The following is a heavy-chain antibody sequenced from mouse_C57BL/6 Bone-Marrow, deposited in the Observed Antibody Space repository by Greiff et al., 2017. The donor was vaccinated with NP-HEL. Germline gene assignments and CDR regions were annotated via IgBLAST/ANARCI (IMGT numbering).Heavy chain of an antibody. CDR2: IYPGSGST. D-gene: IGHD1-1*01. CDR1: GYTFTSYW. CDR3: ASDYYGSSLAWFAY. V-gene: IGHV1-55*01. J-gene: IGHJ3*01. Sequence: QVQLQQPGAELVKPGASVKMSCKASGYTFTSYWITWVKQRPGQGLVWIGDIYPGSGSTNYNEKFKSKATLTVDTSSSTAYMQLSSLTSEDSAVYYCASDYYGSSLAWFAYWGQGTLVTVSA.